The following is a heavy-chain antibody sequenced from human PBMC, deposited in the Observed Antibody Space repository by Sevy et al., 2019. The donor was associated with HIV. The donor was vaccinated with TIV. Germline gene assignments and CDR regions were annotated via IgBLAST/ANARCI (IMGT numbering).Heavy chain of an antibody. V-gene: IGHV3-15*05. CDR2: IKSITDGGAA. CDR3: STDDLISY. D-gene: IGHD3-3*02. CDR1: GFTFSDPW. Sequence: GGSLRLSCVASGFTFSDPWMSWVRQPPGKGLEWVGRIKSITDGGAADYAAPVKGRFTISRHDSKNTLYLQMNSLKVEDTAVYFCSTDDLISYWGRGTLVTVSS. J-gene: IGHJ4*02.